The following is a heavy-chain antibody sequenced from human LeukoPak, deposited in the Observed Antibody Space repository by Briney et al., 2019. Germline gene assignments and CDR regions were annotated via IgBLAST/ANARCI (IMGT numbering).Heavy chain of an antibody. V-gene: IGHV6-1*01. CDR3: AREMRPGWQQLGPYDY. CDR1: GDSVSSNSAA. CDR2: TYYMSKWYN. D-gene: IGHD6-13*01. J-gene: IGHJ4*02. Sequence: SQTLSLTCAISGDSVSSNSAAWNWIRQSPSRGLEWLGRTYYMSKWYNDYTVSVKSRITNNPHTPKNQFSLQLNSVAPEDTAVYYCAREMRPGWQQLGPYDYWGQGTLVTVSS.